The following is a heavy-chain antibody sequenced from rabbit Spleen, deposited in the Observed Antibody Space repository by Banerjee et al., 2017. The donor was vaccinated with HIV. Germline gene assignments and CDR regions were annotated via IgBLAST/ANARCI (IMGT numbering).Heavy chain of an antibody. D-gene: IGHD2-1*01. CDR2: ISNRFGSA. J-gene: IGHJ4*01. Sequence: QSLEESGGDLVKPGASLTLTCTASGVSFTSNYYMCWVRQAPGKGLEWIGCISNRFGSAWYANWAKGRFSCSRTSSTTVTLQMTSLTVADTATYFCARGSATMTMVITGFYLNLWGQGTLVTVS. V-gene: IGHV1S40*01. CDR1: GVSFTSNYY. CDR3: ARGSATMTMVITGFYLNL.